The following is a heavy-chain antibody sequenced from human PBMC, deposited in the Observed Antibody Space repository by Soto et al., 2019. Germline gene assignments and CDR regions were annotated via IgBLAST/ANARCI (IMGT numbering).Heavy chain of an antibody. D-gene: IGHD2-2*01. CDR2: INPLKGDT. CDR3: ARVKVPAAVLGAFDV. V-gene: IGHV1-18*01. CDR1: GYTFTTYG. J-gene: IGHJ3*01. Sequence: QAQLVQSGGEMKKAGASVKVSCKASGYTFTTYGITWVRQAPGQGLDWMGWINPLKGDTKSAANFQDRVTMTTDTSTRTAYMELRSRRSDDTAVYYCARVKVPAAVLGAFDVWGQGTLVTVSS.